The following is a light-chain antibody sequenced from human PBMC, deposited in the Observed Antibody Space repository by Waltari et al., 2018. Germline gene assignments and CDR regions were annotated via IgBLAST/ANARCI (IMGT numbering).Light chain of an antibody. CDR1: SPNIGSNV. CDR3: ATWDDRLKHWL. Sequence: QSLLTQPPSASGTPGQTVTISCSGSSPNIGSNVVNWYQQVPGTAPKLLIYRSDKRPSGVPDRFSGSKSGTSAFLAISGLQSDDDADYYCATWDDRLKHWLFGGGTKLTVL. V-gene: IGLV1-44*01. J-gene: IGLJ3*02. CDR2: RSD.